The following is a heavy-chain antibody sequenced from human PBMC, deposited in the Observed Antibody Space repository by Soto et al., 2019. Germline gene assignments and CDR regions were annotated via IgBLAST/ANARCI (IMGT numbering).Heavy chain of an antibody. V-gene: IGHV3-30-3*01. Sequence: GGSLRLSCAASGFTFSSYAMHWVRQAPGKGLEWVAVISYDGSNKYYADSVKGRFTISRDNSKNTLYLQMNSLRAEDTAVYYCARDRQLVLLKWGQGTLVTVSS. CDR2: ISYDGSNK. J-gene: IGHJ4*02. CDR1: GFTFSSYA. CDR3: ARDRQLVLLK. D-gene: IGHD6-6*01.